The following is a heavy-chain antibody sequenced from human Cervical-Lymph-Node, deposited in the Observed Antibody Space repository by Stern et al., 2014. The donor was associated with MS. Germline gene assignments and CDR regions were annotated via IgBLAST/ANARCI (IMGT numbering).Heavy chain of an antibody. V-gene: IGHV4-59*01. D-gene: IGHD3-9*01. CDR3: ARATDILTGHYPYYFDY. CDR1: GGSIRSYY. J-gene: IGHJ4*02. CDR2: IYYSGIT. Sequence: QLQLQESGPGLVKPSETLSLTCSVSGGSIRSYYWSWIRQPPGKGLEWIGDIYYSGITNYNPSIKSRVTISVDTSKNQFSLKLSPVTAADTAVYYCARATDILTGHYPYYFDYWGQGTLVTVSS.